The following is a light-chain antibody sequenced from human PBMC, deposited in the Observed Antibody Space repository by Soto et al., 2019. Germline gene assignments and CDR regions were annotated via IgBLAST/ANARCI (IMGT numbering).Light chain of an antibody. Sequence: EIVMTQSPATLSVSPGERATLSCRASQSVSSNLAWYQQKPGQAPRLLIYGASTRATGIPARFSGSGSGTEFTLTISSLQSEDFAVCYCQQYNNWPHTFGQGTKVDIK. CDR2: GAS. CDR3: QQYNNWPHT. J-gene: IGKJ2*01. CDR1: QSVSSN. V-gene: IGKV3-15*01.